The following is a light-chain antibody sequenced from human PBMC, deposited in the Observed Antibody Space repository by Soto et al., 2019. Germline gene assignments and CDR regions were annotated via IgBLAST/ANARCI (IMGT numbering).Light chain of an antibody. CDR3: AAWDDSLNGVI. V-gene: IGLV1-44*01. CDR1: SSNIGSYT. J-gene: IGLJ2*01. Sequence: QSALTQPPSASGTPGQRVTISCSGSSSNIGSYTVNWYQQLPGTAPKLLIHTNNQRPSGVPDRFSGSKSGTSASLAISGLQSVDETDYYCAAWDDSLNGVISGGGTQLTVL. CDR2: TNN.